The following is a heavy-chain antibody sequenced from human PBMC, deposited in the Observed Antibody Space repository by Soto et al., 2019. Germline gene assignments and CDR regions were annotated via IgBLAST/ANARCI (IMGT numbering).Heavy chain of an antibody. CDR1: GGSISSGDYY. CDR3: ARGSKYYYGSRNWFDP. Sequence: QVQLQESGPGLVKPSQTLSLTCTVSGGSISSGDYYWSWIRQPPGKGLEWIGYIYYSGSTYYNPSLKSQVTITVDTSKNPFSLKLSSVTAAHTAVYYCARGSKYYYGSRNWFDPWGQGTLVTVSS. D-gene: IGHD3-10*01. J-gene: IGHJ5*02. CDR2: IYYSGST. V-gene: IGHV4-30-4*01.